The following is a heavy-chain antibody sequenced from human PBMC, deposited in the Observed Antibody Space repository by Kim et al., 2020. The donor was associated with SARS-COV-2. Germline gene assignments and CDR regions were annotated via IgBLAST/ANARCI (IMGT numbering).Heavy chain of an antibody. Sequence: SETLSLTCSFSGGSFMGSYWSWVRQAPGKGLEWVGYIYYTGSTKYNPSLSSRVSISLDTAQNKISLRVTSMTDADTGADYCARGAAASPVRLDYWGDGSL. CDR3: ARGAAASPVRLDY. CDR1: GGSFMGSY. D-gene: IGHD6-25*01. J-gene: IGHJ4*01. V-gene: IGHV4-59*01. CDR2: IYYTGST.